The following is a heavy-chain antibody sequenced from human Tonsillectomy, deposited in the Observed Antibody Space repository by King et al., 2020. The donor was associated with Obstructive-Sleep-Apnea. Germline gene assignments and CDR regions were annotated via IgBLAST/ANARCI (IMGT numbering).Heavy chain of an antibody. CDR3: TRESVPGWFDP. Sequence: HLQLQESGPGLVKPSETLSLTCTVSGGSIRSSSYYWGWIRQPPGKGLEWIGSIYYSGSTYYNSSLKSRLTISVDTSKNHVSLKLNSVTAADTAVYYCTRESVPGWFDPWGQGTLAIVSS. J-gene: IGHJ5*02. CDR2: IYYSGST. V-gene: IGHV4-39*07. CDR1: GGSIRSSSYY.